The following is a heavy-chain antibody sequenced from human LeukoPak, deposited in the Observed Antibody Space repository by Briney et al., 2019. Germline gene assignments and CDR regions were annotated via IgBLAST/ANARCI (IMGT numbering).Heavy chain of an antibody. CDR1: GYSFAGYG. V-gene: IGHV1-69*04. J-gene: IGHJ5*02. CDR2: IIAILDTA. CDR3: VRSGYDYDWFDP. D-gene: IGHD5-12*01. Sequence: SVKVSCKASGYSFAGYGISWVRQAPGQGLEWMGKIIAILDTAHYAQKFQGRFTITADKSTTTVYMELSSLRSDDTAVYYCVRSGYDYDWFDPWGQGTLVTVSS.